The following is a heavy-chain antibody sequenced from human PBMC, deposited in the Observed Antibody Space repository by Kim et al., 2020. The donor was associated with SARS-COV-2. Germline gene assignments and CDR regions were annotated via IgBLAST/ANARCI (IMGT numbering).Heavy chain of an antibody. CDR2: IHYSGDT. CDR1: GASISSNSYY. V-gene: IGHV4-39*01. Sequence: SETLSLTCTVSGASISSNSYYWAWLRQPPGKGLEWIGSIHYSGDTNPNPSIKSRVTMTVDTSKNQFSLRPTSLTAADTAAYYCARRVRTRADCSDDTCYTTAFDIWGQETMVTVSS. D-gene: IGHD2-15*01. CDR3: ARRVRTRADCSDDTCYTTAFDI. J-gene: IGHJ3*02.